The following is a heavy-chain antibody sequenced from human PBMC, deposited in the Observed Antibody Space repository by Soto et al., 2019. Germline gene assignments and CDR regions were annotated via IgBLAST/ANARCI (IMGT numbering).Heavy chain of an antibody. CDR2: IYYSGST. Sequence: SETLSLTCTVSGGSISSYYWSWIRQPPGKGLEWIGYIYYSGSTNYNPSLKSRVTISVDTSKNQFSLKLSSVTAADTAVYYCARSTYGDYPMYYFDYWGQGTLVTVSS. J-gene: IGHJ4*02. D-gene: IGHD4-17*01. V-gene: IGHV4-59*08. CDR1: GGSISSYY. CDR3: ARSTYGDYPMYYFDY.